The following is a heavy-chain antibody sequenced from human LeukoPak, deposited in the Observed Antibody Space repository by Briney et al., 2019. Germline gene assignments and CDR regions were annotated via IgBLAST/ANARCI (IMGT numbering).Heavy chain of an antibody. J-gene: IGHJ3*02. Sequence: SETLSLTCTVSGYSISSGYYWGWIRQPPGKGLEWIGSIYHSGSTYYNPSLKSRVTISVDTSKNQFSLKLSSVTAADTAVYYCARPGYCSGGSCYPEDAFDIWGQGTMVTVSS. D-gene: IGHD2-15*01. CDR1: GYSISSGYY. V-gene: IGHV4-38-2*02. CDR2: IYHSGST. CDR3: ARPGYCSGGSCYPEDAFDI.